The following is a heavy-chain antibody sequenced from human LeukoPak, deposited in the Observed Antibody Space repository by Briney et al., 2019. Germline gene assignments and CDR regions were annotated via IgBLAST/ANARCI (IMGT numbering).Heavy chain of an antibody. V-gene: IGHV1-18*01. D-gene: IGHD6-13*01. CDR3: AREKIAAGTRMYAFDI. J-gene: IGHJ3*02. Sequence: ASVKVSCKASGYTFTSYGISWVRQAPGQGLEWMGWISAYNGNTNYAQKLQGRVTMTTDTSTSTAYMELRSLRSDDTAVYYCAREKIAAGTRMYAFDIWGQGTMVTVSS. CDR2: ISAYNGNT. CDR1: GYTFTSYG.